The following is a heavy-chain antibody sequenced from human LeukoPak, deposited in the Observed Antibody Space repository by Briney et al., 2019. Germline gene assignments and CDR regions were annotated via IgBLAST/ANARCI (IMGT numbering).Heavy chain of an antibody. D-gene: IGHD3-3*01. V-gene: IGHV1-69*13. Sequence: SVKVSCKASGGTFSSYAISWVRQAPGQGLEWMGGIIPIFGTANYAQKFQGRVTITPDESTSTAYMELSSLRSEDTAVYYCARSHVLRFLEWSHGGLYYMDVWGKGTTVTVSS. CDR3: ARSHVLRFLEWSHGGLYYMDV. CDR1: GGTFSSYA. J-gene: IGHJ6*03. CDR2: IIPIFGTA.